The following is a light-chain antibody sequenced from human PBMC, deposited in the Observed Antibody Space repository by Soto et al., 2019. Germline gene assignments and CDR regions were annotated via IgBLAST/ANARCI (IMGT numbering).Light chain of an antibody. CDR3: HHYET. V-gene: IGKV1-5*01. CDR1: QTISSW. J-gene: IGKJ1*01. Sequence: DIQMTQSPSTLSGSVGDRVTITCRASQTISSWLAWYQQKPGKAPKLLIYAASSLQSGVPSRFSGSGSGTEFTLTISRLEPEDFTVYYCHHYETFGQGTKVDIK. CDR2: AAS.